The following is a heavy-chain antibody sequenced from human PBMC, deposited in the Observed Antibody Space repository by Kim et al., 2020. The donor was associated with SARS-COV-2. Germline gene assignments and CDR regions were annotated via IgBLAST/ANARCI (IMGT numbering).Heavy chain of an antibody. CDR1: GYTFTSYY. Sequence: ASVKVSCKASGYTFTSYYMHWVRQAPGQGLEWMGIINPSGGSTSYAQKFQGRVTMTRDTSTSTVYMELSSLRSEDTAVYYCARDREYQLLGDAFDIWGQGTMVTVSS. V-gene: IGHV1-46*01. D-gene: IGHD2-2*01. CDR3: ARDREYQLLGDAFDI. J-gene: IGHJ3*02. CDR2: INPSGGST.